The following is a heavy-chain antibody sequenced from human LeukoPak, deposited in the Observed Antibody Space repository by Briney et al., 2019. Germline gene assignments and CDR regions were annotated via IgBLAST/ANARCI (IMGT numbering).Heavy chain of an antibody. CDR3: AKDHAFFGVVITCFDY. CDR2: IQYDGSNK. V-gene: IGHV3-30*02. J-gene: IGHJ4*02. Sequence: GGSLRLSCAASGFTVSRKYMSWVRQAPGKGLEWVAFIQYDGSNKYYADSVKGRFTISRDNSKSTLYLQMNSLRAEDTAIYYCAKDHAFFGVVITCFDYWGRGTLLTVSP. D-gene: IGHD3-3*01. CDR1: GFTVSRKY.